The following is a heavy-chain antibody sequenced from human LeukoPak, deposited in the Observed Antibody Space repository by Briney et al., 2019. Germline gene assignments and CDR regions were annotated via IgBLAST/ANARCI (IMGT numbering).Heavy chain of an antibody. CDR3: VRACRLYGDHDAFDI. CDR2: IYHSGST. D-gene: IGHD4-17*01. Sequence: SETLSLNCTVSGYSISSGYYWGWIRQPPGKGLEWIGSIYHSGSTYHNPSLKSRVTISVDTSKNQFSLKLSSVTAADTAVYYCVRACRLYGDHDAFDIWGQGTMVTVSS. CDR1: GYSISSGYY. J-gene: IGHJ3*02. V-gene: IGHV4-38-2*02.